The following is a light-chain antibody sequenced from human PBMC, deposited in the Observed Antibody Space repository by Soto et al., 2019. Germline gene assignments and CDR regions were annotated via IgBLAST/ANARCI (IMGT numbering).Light chain of an antibody. Sequence: QSVLTRPPSASGTPGQRVTISCSGSSSNIGSNTVNWYQQLPGTAPKLLIYSNNQRPSGVPDRFSGSKSGTSASLAISGLQSEDEADYYCAAWDDSLNGPVSGG. CDR2: SNN. J-gene: IGLJ2*01. V-gene: IGLV1-44*01. CDR3: AAWDDSLNGPV. CDR1: SSNIGSNT.